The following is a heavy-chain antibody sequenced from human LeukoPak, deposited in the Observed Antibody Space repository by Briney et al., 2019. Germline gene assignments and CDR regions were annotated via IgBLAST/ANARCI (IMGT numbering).Heavy chain of an antibody. V-gene: IGHV1-46*01. D-gene: IGHD4/OR15-4a*01. Sequence: ASVKVSCKASGYTFTSYYMHWVRQAPGQGLEWMGIINPSGGSTSYARKFQGRVTMTRDMSTSTVYMELSSLRSEDTAVYYCARDPRGAAGYYYMDVWGKGTTVTVSS. CDR2: INPSGGST. CDR3: ARDPRGAAGYYYMDV. J-gene: IGHJ6*03. CDR1: GYTFTSYY.